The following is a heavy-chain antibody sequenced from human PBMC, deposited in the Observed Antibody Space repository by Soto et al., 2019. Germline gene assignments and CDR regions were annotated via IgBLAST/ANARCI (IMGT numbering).Heavy chain of an antibody. CDR3: AKDITPGDYYYYGMDV. CDR2: ISYDGSNK. J-gene: IGHJ6*02. Sequence: GGSLRLSCAASGFTFSSYGMHWVRQAPGKGLEWVAVISYDGSNKYYADSVKGRFTISRDNSKNTLYLQMNSLRAEDTAVYYCAKDITPGDYYYYGMDVWGQGTTVTVSS. V-gene: IGHV3-30*18. D-gene: IGHD3-10*01. CDR1: GFTFSSYG.